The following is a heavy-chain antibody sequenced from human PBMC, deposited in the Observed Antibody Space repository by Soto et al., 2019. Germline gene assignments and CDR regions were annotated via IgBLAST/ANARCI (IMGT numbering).Heavy chain of an antibody. V-gene: IGHV3-30-3*01. Sequence: QVQLVESGGGVVQPGRSLRLSCAASGFTFNGYAMHWVRQAPDKGLEWVAVIPDDGSNKYYADSVKGRFTISRDMSRNTLYLLMNSLRTEDTALYYCARCASGYYDSSGYYYGYWGQGTLVTVSS. CDR1: GFTFNGYA. CDR3: ARCASGYYDSSGYYYGY. D-gene: IGHD3-22*01. CDR2: IPDDGSNK. J-gene: IGHJ4*02.